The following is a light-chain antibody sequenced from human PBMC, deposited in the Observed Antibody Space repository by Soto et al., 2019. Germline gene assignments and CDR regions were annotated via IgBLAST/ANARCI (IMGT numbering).Light chain of an antibody. J-gene: IGKJ2*01. Sequence: EIVLTQSPGTRSLSPGERATLSCRASQSVSSSYLAWYQQKPGQAPRLLIYGASSRATGIPDRFSGSGSGTDFTLTISRLEPEDFAVYYCQQFDSSLYTFGQGTKLEIK. CDR1: QSVSSSY. CDR3: QQFDSSLYT. V-gene: IGKV3-20*01. CDR2: GAS.